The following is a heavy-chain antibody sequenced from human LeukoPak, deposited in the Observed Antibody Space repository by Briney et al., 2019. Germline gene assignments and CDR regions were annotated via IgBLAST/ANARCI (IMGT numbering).Heavy chain of an antibody. CDR2: IHSGGST. J-gene: IGHJ5*02. Sequence: PGGSLRLSCAASGFTVNSNYMTWVRQAPGKGLEWVSVIHSGGSTFYADFVKGRFTISRDNSKNTLYLQMNSLRTDDTAVYYCASSSWSRSNWFDPGGQGTLVSVSS. V-gene: IGHV3-66*02. CDR3: ASSSWSRSNWFDP. D-gene: IGHD6-13*01. CDR1: GFTVNSNY.